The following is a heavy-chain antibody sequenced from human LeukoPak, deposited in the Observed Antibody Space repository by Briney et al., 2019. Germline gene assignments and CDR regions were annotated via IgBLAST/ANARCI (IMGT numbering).Heavy chain of an antibody. D-gene: IGHD3-22*01. CDR2: ISGSGGST. V-gene: IGHV3-23*01. J-gene: IGHJ4*02. Sequence: GGSLRLSCAASGFTFSSYAMSWVRQAPGKGLEWVSAISGSGGSTYYADSVKGRFTISRDNSKNTLYLQMNSLRAEDTAVYYCARDPLLGVTMIVAVRGTFDYWGQGTLVTVSS. CDR1: GFTFSSYA. CDR3: ARDPLLGVTMIVAVRGTFDY.